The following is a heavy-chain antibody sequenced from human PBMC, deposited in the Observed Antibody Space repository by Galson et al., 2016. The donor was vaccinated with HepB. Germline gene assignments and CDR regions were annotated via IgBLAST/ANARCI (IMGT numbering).Heavy chain of an antibody. V-gene: IGHV3-30*15. D-gene: IGHD3-3*01. CDR1: GFTFSDYA. CDR2: MSFDGSNP. Sequence: SLRLSCAASGFTFSDYAMHWVRQAPGKGLEWVAVMSFDGSNPYYADSVKGRFTIPRDNSKNTLFLHMRSLRPEDTAVYYFARPTLRLLEWLPFDSWGQGTLVIVSS. CDR3: ARPTLRLLEWLPFDS. J-gene: IGHJ4*02.